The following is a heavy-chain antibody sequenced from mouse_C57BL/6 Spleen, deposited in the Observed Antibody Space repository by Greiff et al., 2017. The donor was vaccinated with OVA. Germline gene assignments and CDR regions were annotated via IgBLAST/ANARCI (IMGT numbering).Heavy chain of an antibody. V-gene: IGHV1-53*01. J-gene: IGHJ2*01. D-gene: IGHD5-2*01. Sequence: QVHVKQPGTELVKPGASVKLSCKASGYTFTSYWMHWVKQRPGQGLEWIGNINPSNGGTNYNEKFKSKATLTVDKSSSTAYMQLSSLTSEDSAVYYCARENMWGYYFDYWGQGTTLTVSS. CDR1: GYTFTSYW. CDR3: ARENMWGYYFDY. CDR2: INPSNGGT.